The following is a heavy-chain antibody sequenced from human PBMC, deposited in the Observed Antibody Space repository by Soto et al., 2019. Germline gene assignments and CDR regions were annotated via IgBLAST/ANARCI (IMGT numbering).Heavy chain of an antibody. D-gene: IGHD1-26*01. Sequence: GGSLRLSCAASGFTFSTYGMHWVRQAPGKGLEWVAVISYDGTNKNYADFVKGRFTISRDTSRNTLYLQINSLRPEDTAVFYGATGSTRLTEKPFDSWRQGTLVTVSS. CDR3: ATGSTRLTEKPFDS. CDR1: GFTFSTYG. CDR2: ISYDGTNK. V-gene: IGHV3-30*03. J-gene: IGHJ4*02.